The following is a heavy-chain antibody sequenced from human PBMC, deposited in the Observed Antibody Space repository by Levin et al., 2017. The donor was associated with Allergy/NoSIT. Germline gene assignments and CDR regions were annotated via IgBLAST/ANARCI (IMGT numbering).Heavy chain of an antibody. V-gene: IGHV2-5*02. CDR2: IYWDDDK. CDR3: ALVIVAKRAGGAGGRENWFDP. J-gene: IGHJ5*02. CDR1: GFSLSTSGVG. Sequence: NVSGPTLVKPTQTLTLTCTFSGFSLSTSGVGVGWIRQPPGKALEWLALIYWDDDKRYSPSLKSRLTITKDTSKNQVVLTMTNMDPVDTATYYCALVIVAKRAGGAGGRENWFDPWGQGTLVTVSS. D-gene: IGHD5-12*01.